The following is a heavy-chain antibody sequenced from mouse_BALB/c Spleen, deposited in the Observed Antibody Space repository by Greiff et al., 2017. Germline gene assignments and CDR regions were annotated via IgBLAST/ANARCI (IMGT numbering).Heavy chain of an antibody. CDR3: ARGGYGNYGDY. V-gene: IGHV5-17*02. CDR2: ISSGSSTI. J-gene: IGHJ2*01. CDR1: GFTFSSFG. Sequence: EVQLVESGGGLVQPGGSRKLSCAASGFTFSSFGMHWVRQAPEKGLEWVAYISSGSSTIYYADTVNGRFTISRDNPKNTLFLQMTSLRSEDTAMYYCARGGYGNYGDYWGQGTTLTVSS. D-gene: IGHD2-10*02.